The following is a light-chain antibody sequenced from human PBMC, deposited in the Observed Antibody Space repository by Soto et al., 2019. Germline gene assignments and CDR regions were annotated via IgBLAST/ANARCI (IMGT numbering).Light chain of an antibody. CDR1: QSVSSSN. Sequence: EIVLTQSPGTLSLSPGERATLSCRASQSVSSSNLAWYQQKPGQAPRLLISGASSRATGIPDRFSGSGSGTDFTLTISRLEPEDSAVYFCQQYGSSPLTFGGGTQVEIK. V-gene: IGKV3-20*01. CDR3: QQYGSSPLT. CDR2: GAS. J-gene: IGKJ4*01.